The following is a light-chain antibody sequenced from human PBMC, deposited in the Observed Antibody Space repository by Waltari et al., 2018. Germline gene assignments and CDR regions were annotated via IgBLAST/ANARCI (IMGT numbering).Light chain of an antibody. V-gene: IGKV1-5*03. CDR3: QQYSSYST. Sequence: DIQMTQSPSTLSASVGDRVTITCRASQSINTWLAWYQQKPGKAPKLLIFKSSTLESGVPSRFLGSGSGTAFTLTISSLQPADFATYYCQQYSSYSTFGGGTKVEIK. CDR1: QSINTW. J-gene: IGKJ4*01. CDR2: KSS.